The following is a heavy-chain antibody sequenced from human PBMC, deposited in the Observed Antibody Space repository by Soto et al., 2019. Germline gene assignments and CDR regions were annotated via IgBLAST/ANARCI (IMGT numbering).Heavy chain of an antibody. Sequence: EVQLVESGGGLVQPGGSLRLSCAVSGFTFSDHYMDWVRQAPGKGLEWVGRSRNKANSYTTEYAASVKGRFTISRDDSENSLYLQMNSLKTEDSALYYCARNSNGSGSYNYYMDVWGKGTTVTVSS. CDR1: GFTFSDHY. J-gene: IGHJ6*03. D-gene: IGHD3-10*01. CDR3: ARNSNGSGSYNYYMDV. CDR2: SRNKANSYTT. V-gene: IGHV3-72*01.